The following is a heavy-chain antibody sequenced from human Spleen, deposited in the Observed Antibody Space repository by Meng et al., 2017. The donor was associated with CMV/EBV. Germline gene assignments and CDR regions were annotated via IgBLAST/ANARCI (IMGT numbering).Heavy chain of an antibody. J-gene: IGHJ4*02. Sequence: FTFDVYGMSWVRQAPGKGLEWVSGINWNGGSTGYADSVKGRFTISRDNAKNSLYLQMNSLRAEDTALYYCARALGGLGGQLVPVPFDYWGQGTLVTVSS. D-gene: IGHD6-6*01. CDR1: FTFDVYG. V-gene: IGHV3-20*03. CDR2: INWNGGST. CDR3: ARALGGLGGQLVPVPFDY.